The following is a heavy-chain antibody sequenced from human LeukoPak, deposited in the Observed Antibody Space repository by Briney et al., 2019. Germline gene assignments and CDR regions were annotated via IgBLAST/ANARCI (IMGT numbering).Heavy chain of an antibody. D-gene: IGHD3-22*01. Sequence: ASVTVSCKASGYSFTIYGISWVRQAPGQGLEWMGWIYGYNGNTNYAQKLQGRVTMTTDTSTSTAYMELRSLRSDDTAVYYCARDCDRSGYYCYWGQGTLVTVSS. J-gene: IGHJ4*02. V-gene: IGHV1-18*01. CDR3: ARDCDRSGYYCY. CDR1: GYSFTIYG. CDR2: IYGYNGNT.